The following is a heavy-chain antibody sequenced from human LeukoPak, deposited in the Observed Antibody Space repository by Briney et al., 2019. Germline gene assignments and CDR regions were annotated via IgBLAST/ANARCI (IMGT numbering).Heavy chain of an antibody. J-gene: IGHJ4*02. CDR1: GGSISSSNW. CDR3: ARRGGDSSGNFDY. V-gene: IGHV4-4*02. CDR2: IYHSGNT. Sequence: SETLSLTCAVSGGSISSSNWWSWVRQPPGKGLEWIGEIYHSGNTNYNPSLKSRVTISVDTSKKQFSLRLSSVTAADTAVYYCARRGGDSSGNFDYWGQGTLVTVSS. D-gene: IGHD3-22*01.